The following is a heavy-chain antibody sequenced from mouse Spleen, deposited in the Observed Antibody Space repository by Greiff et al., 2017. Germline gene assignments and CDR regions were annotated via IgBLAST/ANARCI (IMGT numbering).Heavy chain of an antibody. Sequence: QVQLQQSGAELARPGASVKMSCKASGYTFTSYTMHWVKQRPGQGLEWIGYINPSSGYTKYNQKFKDKATLTADKSSSTAYMQLSSLTSEDSAVYYCARFPITTVVEGYFDVWGTGTTVTVSS. D-gene: IGHD1-1*01. CDR2: INPSSGYT. CDR3: ARFPITTVVEGYFDV. CDR1: GYTFTSYT. V-gene: IGHV1-4*01. J-gene: IGHJ1*03.